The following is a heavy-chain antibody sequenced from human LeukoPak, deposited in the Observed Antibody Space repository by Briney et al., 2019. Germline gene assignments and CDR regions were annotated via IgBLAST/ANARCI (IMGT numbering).Heavy chain of an antibody. CDR1: GGTFSSYA. CDR2: IIPIFGTA. CDR3: ARSPGIAVAGTVDYYYYGMDV. V-gene: IGHV1-69*13. D-gene: IGHD6-19*01. J-gene: IGHJ6*02. Sequence: EASVKVSFKASGGTFSSYAISWVRQAPGQGLEWMGGIIPIFGTANYAQKFQGSVTITADESTSTAYMELSSLRSEDTAVYYCARSPGIAVAGTVDYYYYGMDVWGQGTTVTVSS.